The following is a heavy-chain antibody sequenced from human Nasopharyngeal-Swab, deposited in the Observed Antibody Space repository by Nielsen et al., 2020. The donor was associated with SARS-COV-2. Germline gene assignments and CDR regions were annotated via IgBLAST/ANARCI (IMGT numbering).Heavy chain of an antibody. J-gene: IGHJ4*02. CDR2: SRPYNDYT. CDR3: ARELGVGLFDY. CDR1: GYTFSSYG. D-gene: IGHD3-16*01. V-gene: IGHV1-18*01. Sequence: ASVKVSCKTSGYTFSSYGIAWVRQAPGQGLEWLGWSRPYNDYTHYAQKFQGSVTMTSDTSTSTAYLDLRSLTSDDPAVYYCARELGVGLFDYWGQGTLVTVSS.